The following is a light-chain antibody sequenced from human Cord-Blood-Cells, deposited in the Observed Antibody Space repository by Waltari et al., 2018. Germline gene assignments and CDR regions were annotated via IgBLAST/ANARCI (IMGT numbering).Light chain of an antibody. CDR3: QQYNSYLYT. CDR2: DAS. V-gene: IGKV1-5*01. Sequence: PSTLSASVGDRVTITCRASQSISSWLAWYQQKPGKAPKLLIYDASSLESGVPSRFSGSGSGTEFTLTISSLQPDDFATHYCQQYNSYLYTFGQGTKLEIK. CDR1: QSISSW. J-gene: IGKJ2*01.